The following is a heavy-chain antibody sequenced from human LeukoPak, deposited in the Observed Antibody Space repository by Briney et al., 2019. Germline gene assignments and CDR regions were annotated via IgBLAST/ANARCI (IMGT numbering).Heavy chain of an antibody. D-gene: IGHD6-6*01. Sequence: SETLSLTCAVYGGSFSGYYWSWIRQPPGKGLEWIGEINHSGSTNYNPSLKSRVTILVDTSKNQFSLKLSSVTAADTAVYYCASGSSSSVVYYFDYWGQGTLVTVSS. J-gene: IGHJ4*02. CDR1: GGSFSGYY. CDR2: INHSGST. V-gene: IGHV4-34*01. CDR3: ASGSSSSVVYYFDY.